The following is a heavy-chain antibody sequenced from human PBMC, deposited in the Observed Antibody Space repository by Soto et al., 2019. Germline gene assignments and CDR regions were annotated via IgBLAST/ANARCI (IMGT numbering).Heavy chain of an antibody. J-gene: IGHJ6*02. D-gene: IGHD2-15*01. CDR2: IIPIFGTA. CDR3: ARDVCSGGSCYSFHYYGMDV. CDR1: GGTFSSYA. V-gene: IGHV1-69*13. Sequence: SVKVSCKASGGTFSSYAISWVRQAPGQGLEWMGGIIPIFGTANYAQKFQGRVTITADESTSTAYMELSSLRSEDTAVYYCARDVCSGGSCYSFHYYGMDVWGQGTTVTVSS.